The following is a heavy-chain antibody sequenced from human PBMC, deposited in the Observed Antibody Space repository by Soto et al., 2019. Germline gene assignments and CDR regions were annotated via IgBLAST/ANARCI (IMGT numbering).Heavy chain of an antibody. CDR2: ISDYNGNT. V-gene: IGHV1-18*01. CDR3: ARSVGDSSITSVPEAFDI. Sequence: GASVMVSCKASGYTFTSYGISWVRQAPGQGLEWMGWISDYNGNTNYAQKLQGRVTMTTDTSTSTAYMELRSLRSDDTAVYYCARSVGDSSITSVPEAFDIWGQETMVTVSS. CDR1: GYTFTSYG. J-gene: IGHJ3*02. D-gene: IGHD2-2*01.